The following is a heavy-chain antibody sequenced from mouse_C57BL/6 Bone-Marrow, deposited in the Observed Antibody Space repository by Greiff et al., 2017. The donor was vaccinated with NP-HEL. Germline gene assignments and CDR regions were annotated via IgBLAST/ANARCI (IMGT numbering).Heavy chain of an antibody. D-gene: IGHD2-3*01. J-gene: IGHJ2*01. CDR1: GFNIKDDY. Sequence: VQLKESGAELVRPGASVKLSCTASGFNIKDDYMHWVKQRPEQGLEWIGWIDPENGDTEYASKFPGKATITADTSSKTAYLQLSSLTSEDTAVYYCTTLYDGYLYYFDYWGQGTTLTVSS. CDR3: TTLYDGYLYYFDY. CDR2: IDPENGDT. V-gene: IGHV14-4*01.